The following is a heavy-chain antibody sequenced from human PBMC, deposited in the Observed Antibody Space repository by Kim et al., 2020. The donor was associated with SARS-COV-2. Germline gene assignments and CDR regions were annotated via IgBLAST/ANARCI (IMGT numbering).Heavy chain of an antibody. CDR2: T. V-gene: IGHV3-74*01. Sequence: TIYSNPGEGRFTISRDNAKDTLYLKMNSLGDEDTAVYYCAGDIGSWFDPWGQGTLVTVSS. CDR3: AGDIGSWFDP. D-gene: IGHD1-26*01. J-gene: IGHJ5*02.